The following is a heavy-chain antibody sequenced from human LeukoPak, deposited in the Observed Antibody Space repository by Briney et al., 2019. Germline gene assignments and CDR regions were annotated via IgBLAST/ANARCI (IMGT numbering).Heavy chain of an antibody. CDR3: ARASLTDAFDI. V-gene: IGHV3-64*01. J-gene: IGHJ3*02. CDR2: ISSNGGST. Sequence: PGGSLRLSCAASGFTFSSYAMHWVRQAPGKGLEYVSAISSNGGSTYYANSVKGRFTISRDNSKNTLYLQMGSLRAEDMAVYYCARASLTDAFDIWGQGTMVTVSS. CDR1: GFTFSSYA.